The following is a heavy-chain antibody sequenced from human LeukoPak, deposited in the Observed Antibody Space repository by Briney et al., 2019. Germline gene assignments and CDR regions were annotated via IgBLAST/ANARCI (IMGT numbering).Heavy chain of an antibody. V-gene: IGHV3-30*02. CDR3: VGDFDY. J-gene: IGHJ4*02. CDR1: GLTFSGYD. CDR2: IRYDGSRE. Sequence: PGGSLRLSCAVSGLTFSGYDMDWVRQAPGKGLEWVSFIRYDGSREFYADSVEGRFTISRDNSKDTLYLQMNSLRPEDTAVYYCVGDFDYWGQGTLVTVSS.